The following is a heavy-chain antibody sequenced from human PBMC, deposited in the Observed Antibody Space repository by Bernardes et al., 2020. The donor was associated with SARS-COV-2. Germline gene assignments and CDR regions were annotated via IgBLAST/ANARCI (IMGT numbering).Heavy chain of an antibody. CDR3: AREGQWTDFDY. V-gene: IGHV4-61*08. Sequence: SETLSLTCTVSGGSVTSAGHYWSWIRQPPGKGLEWIGYIYYTGTSNYNPSLKSRVSISLDTSKRQFSLKLTSVTAADTAVYYCAREGQWTDFDYWGQGTLVTVSS. D-gene: IGHD6-19*01. J-gene: IGHJ4*02. CDR2: IYYTGTS. CDR1: GGSVTSAGHY.